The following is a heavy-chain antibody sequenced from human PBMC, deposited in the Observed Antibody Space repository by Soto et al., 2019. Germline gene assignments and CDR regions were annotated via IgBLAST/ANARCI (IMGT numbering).Heavy chain of an antibody. J-gene: IGHJ5*02. CDR1: GFSLSTTGVG. CDR2: IYWDDDK. Sequence: QITLKESGPTLVKPTQTLTLTCTFSGFSLSTTGVGVGWIRQPPGKALEWLALIYWDDDKRYSPSLKSRLTITKDTSKNQVVLTMTNMDPVDTATYYCARRYYYGSGSYYNDVIWFDPWGQGTLVTVSS. D-gene: IGHD3-10*01. CDR3: ARRYYYGSGSYYNDVIWFDP. V-gene: IGHV2-5*02.